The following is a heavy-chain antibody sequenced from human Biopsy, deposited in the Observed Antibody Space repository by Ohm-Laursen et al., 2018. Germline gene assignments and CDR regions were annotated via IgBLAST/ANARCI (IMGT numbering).Heavy chain of an antibody. J-gene: IGHJ5*02. Sequence: ASVKVSCKASGHTFRSYNFDWVRQASGQGLEWMGWMNPNTGNTAYAQKFQGRVTMTRNTSISTAYMELSGLRSEDTAVYFCARGYSRRVSIFEASIYWFDTWGQGTLVTVSS. CDR3: ARGYSRRVSIFEASIYWFDT. D-gene: IGHD6-6*01. CDR1: GHTFRSYN. V-gene: IGHV1-8*01. CDR2: MNPNTGNT.